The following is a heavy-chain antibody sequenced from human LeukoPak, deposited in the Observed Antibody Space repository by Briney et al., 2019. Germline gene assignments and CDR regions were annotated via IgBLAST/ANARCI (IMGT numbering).Heavy chain of an antibody. D-gene: IGHD3-16*01. Sequence: AGGSLRLSCAASGFTVSSNYMSWVRQAPGKGREWVSVVYSGGSTYYAESVKGRFTSSKDNSKNTQYIQMDSLRAEDTAVYYCARGRSSKQRLGDLHGDYYYYMDVWGKGTTVTVSS. CDR3: ARGRSSKQRLGDLHGDYYYYMDV. CDR2: VYSGGST. V-gene: IGHV3-53*01. J-gene: IGHJ6*03. CDR1: GFTVSSNY.